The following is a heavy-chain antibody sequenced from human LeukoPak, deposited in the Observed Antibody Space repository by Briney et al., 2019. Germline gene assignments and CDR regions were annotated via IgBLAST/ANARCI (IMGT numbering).Heavy chain of an antibody. Sequence: PSETLSLTCAVYGGSFSGYYWSWIRQPPGKGLEWIGEINHSGSTNYNPSLKSRVTISVDTSKNQFSLKLSSVTAADTAVYYCASRRRFDDSSGYYYVADAFDIWGQGTMVTVSS. J-gene: IGHJ3*02. D-gene: IGHD3-22*01. CDR2: INHSGST. CDR3: ASRRRFDDSSGYYYVADAFDI. CDR1: GGSFSGYY. V-gene: IGHV4-34*01.